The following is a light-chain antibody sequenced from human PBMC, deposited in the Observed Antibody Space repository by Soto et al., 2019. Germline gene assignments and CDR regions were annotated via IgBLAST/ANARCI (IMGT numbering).Light chain of an antibody. J-gene: IGLJ1*01. CDR2: DVS. CDR1: SSDVGGYNF. CDR3: SSYTSSSTQV. V-gene: IGLV2-14*01. Sequence: QSALTQPASVSGSPGQSITISCTGTSSDVGGYNFVSWYQQHPGKAPKLMIHDVSNRPSGVSNRFSGSKSGNTASLTISGLQAEDEADYYCSSYTSSSTQVFGTGTKVT.